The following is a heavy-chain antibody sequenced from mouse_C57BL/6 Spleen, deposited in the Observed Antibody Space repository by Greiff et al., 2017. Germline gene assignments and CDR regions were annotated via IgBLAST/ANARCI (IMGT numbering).Heavy chain of an antibody. Sequence: VQLQQSGAELVKPGASVKISCKASGYAFSSYWMNWVKQRPGKGLAWIGQIYPGAGDSNYNGKFKGKATLTADKSSSTAYMQLSSLTSEDSAVYFCARDYGSSYGYFDVWGTGTTVTVSS. V-gene: IGHV1-80*01. D-gene: IGHD1-1*01. CDR3: ARDYGSSYGYFDV. CDR2: IYPGAGDS. CDR1: GYAFSSYW. J-gene: IGHJ1*03.